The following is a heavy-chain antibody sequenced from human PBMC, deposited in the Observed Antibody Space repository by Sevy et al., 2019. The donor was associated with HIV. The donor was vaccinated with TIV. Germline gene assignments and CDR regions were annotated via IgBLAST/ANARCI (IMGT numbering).Heavy chain of an antibody. CDR3: ARVGLDSSGYYNRGGYFDY. V-gene: IGHV3-53*01. CDR2: IYSGGST. CDR1: GFTVSSNY. D-gene: IGHD3-22*01. J-gene: IGHJ4*02. Sequence: GGSLRLSCAASGFTVSSNYMSWVRQAPGKGLEWVSVIYSGGSTYYADSVKGRFTISSDNANNTPYLQMNSLRAEDTAVYSCARVGLDSSGYYNRGGYFDYWGQGTLVTVSS.